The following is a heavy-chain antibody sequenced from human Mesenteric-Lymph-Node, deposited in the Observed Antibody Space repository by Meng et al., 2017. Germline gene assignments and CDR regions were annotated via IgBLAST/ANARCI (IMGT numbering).Heavy chain of an antibody. CDR3: ARDEIHPPARWFDP. J-gene: IGHJ5*02. CDR2: IYYSGST. D-gene: IGHD5-18*01. V-gene: IGHV4-39*07. Sequence: GSLRLSCTVSGGSISSSSYYWGWIRQPPGKGLEWIGSIYYSGSTYYNPSLKSRVTISVDTSKNQFSLKLSSVTAADTAVYYCARDEIHPPARWFDPWGQGTLVTVSS. CDR1: GGSISSSSYY.